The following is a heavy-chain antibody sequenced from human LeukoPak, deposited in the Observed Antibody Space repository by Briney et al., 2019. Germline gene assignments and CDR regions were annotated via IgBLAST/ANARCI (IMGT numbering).Heavy chain of an antibody. J-gene: IGHJ4*02. CDR1: GGSISSYY. CDR2: IYYSGST. Sequence: SETLSLTCTVSGGSISSYYWSWIRQPPGKGLEWIGYIYYSGSTNYSPSLKSRVTISADTSKNQFSLNLSSVTAADTAVYYCARHMLGGKRSFDSWGQGTLVTVSS. D-gene: IGHD4-23*01. CDR3: ARHMLGGKRSFDS. V-gene: IGHV4-59*08.